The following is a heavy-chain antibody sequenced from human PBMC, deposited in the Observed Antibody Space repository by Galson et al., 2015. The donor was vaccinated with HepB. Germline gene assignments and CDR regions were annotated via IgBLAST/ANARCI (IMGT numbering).Heavy chain of an antibody. D-gene: IGHD3-10*01. Sequence: CAISGDSVSTTGGAWNWIQQSPSRGLEWLGRTYFRSRWRNDYAPSMKSRVTIDPDTAKNQFSLQLNSVTPEDTAVYYCTNERNYYASFDIWGLGTMVTVSS. J-gene: IGHJ3*02. CDR2: TYFRSRWRN. CDR1: GDSVSTTGGA. V-gene: IGHV6-1*01. CDR3: TNERNYYASFDI.